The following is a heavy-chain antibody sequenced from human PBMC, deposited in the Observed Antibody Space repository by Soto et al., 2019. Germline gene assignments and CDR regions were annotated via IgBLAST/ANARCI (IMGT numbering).Heavy chain of an antibody. V-gene: IGHV6-1*01. J-gene: IGHJ4*02. Sequence: KQSQTLSLTCAISGDSVSSNSAAWNWIRQSPSRGLEWLGRTYYRSKWYNDYAVSVKSRITINPDTSKNQFSLQLNSVTPEDTAVYYCARNLYQLLDQYFDYWGQGTLVTVSS. D-gene: IGHD2-2*02. CDR2: TYYRSKWYN. CDR1: GDSVSSNSAA. CDR3: ARNLYQLLDQYFDY.